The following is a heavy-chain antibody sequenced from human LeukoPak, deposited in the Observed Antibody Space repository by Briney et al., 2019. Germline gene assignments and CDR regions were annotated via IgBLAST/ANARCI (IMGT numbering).Heavy chain of an antibody. J-gene: IGHJ6*02. D-gene: IGHD3-3*02. CDR2: INHSGST. CDR1: GGSFSGYY. CDR3: ARVHSLADYYYYGMDV. Sequence: PSETLSLTCAVSGGSFSGYYWSWIRQPPGKGLEWIGEINHSGSTNYNPSLKSRVTISVDTSKNQSSLKLSSVTAADTAVYYCARVHSLADYYYYGMDVWGQGTTVTVSS. V-gene: IGHV4-34*01.